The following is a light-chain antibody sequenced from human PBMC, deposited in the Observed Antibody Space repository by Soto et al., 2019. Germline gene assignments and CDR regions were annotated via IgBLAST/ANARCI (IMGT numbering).Light chain of an antibody. CDR2: EDN. Sequence: NFMLTQPHSVSESPGRTVTISCTRSSGSIASNYVQWYQQRPGSAPTTVIYEDNQRPSGVPDRFSGSIDSSSNSASLTISGLKTEDEADYYCQSYDSHVVFGGGTKLTVL. J-gene: IGLJ2*01. CDR3: QSYDSHVV. CDR1: SGSIASNY. V-gene: IGLV6-57*04.